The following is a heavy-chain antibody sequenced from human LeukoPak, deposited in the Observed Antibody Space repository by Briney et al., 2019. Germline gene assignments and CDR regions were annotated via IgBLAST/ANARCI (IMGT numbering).Heavy chain of an antibody. CDR3: AKQRGYSSSSGQGYFDY. Sequence: PGGSLRLSCAASGFTFSSYAMSWVRQAPGEGLEWVSAISGSGGSTYYADSVKGRFTISRDNSKNTLYLQMNSLRAEDTAVYYCAKQRGYSSSSGQGYFDYWGQGTLVTVSS. CDR1: GFTFSSYA. V-gene: IGHV3-23*01. CDR2: ISGSGGST. D-gene: IGHD6-6*01. J-gene: IGHJ4*02.